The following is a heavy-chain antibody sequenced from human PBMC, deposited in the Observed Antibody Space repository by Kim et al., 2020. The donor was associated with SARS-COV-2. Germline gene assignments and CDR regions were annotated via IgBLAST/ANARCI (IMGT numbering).Heavy chain of an antibody. D-gene: IGHD6-19*01. V-gene: IGHV4-34*01. CDR1: GGSFSGYY. CDR3: ARGRRAVAGLPGPLYYYGMDV. CDR2: INHSGST. J-gene: IGHJ6*02. Sequence: SETLSLTCAVYGGSFSGYYWSWIRQPPGKGLEWIGEINHSGSTNYNPSLKSRVTISVDTSKNQFSLKLSSVTAADTAVYYCARGRRAVAGLPGPLYYYGMDVWGQGTTVTVSS.